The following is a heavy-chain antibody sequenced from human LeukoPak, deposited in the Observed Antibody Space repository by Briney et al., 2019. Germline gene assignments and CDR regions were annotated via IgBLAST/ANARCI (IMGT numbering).Heavy chain of an antibody. CDR1: DFSFSIRG. J-gene: IGHJ6*03. V-gene: IGHV3-33*01. Sequence: PGRSLTLSCAASDFSFSIRGMHWVRHAPGRGLEWVALIWSDGSKKYYADSVKGRFTISRDNAKNSLYLQMNSLRAEDTAVYYCARVEQLAHGPYYYYYYMDVWGKGTTVTVSS. D-gene: IGHD6-6*01. CDR3: ARVEQLAHGPYYYYYYMDV. CDR2: IWSDGSKK.